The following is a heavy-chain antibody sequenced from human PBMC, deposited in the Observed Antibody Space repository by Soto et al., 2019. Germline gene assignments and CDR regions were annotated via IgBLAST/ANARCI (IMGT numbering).Heavy chain of an antibody. CDR1: GFTFIRSV. Sequence: EVQLVESGGGLVKPGGTLRLSCAASGFTFIRSVMNWVLQAPGKGLEWVASISSSSNYIYYADSVKGRSTMSRDNAKNELYLQMHGLRADDTACYCCARDANLGLVGGNFVPWVQGTLVSVSS. J-gene: IGHJ5*02. CDR3: ARDANLGLVGGNFVP. CDR2: ISSSSNYI. D-gene: IGHD1-26*01. V-gene: IGHV3-21*04.